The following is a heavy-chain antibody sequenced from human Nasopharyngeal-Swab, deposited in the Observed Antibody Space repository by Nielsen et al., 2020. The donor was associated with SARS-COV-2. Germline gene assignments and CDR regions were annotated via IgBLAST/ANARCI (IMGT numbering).Heavy chain of an antibody. J-gene: IGHJ6*03. CDR3: ARFVGYYYYYMDV. CDR2: IYYSGST. Sequence: WIRQPPGKGLEWIGYIYYSGSTNYNPSLKSRVTISVDTSKNQFSLKLSSVTAADTAVYYCARFVGYYYYYMDVWGKGTTVTVSS. V-gene: IGHV4-59*01. D-gene: IGHD3-16*01.